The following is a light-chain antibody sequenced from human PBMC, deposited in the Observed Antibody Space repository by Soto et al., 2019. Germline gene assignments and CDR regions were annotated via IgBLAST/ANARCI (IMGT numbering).Light chain of an antibody. CDR2: SNN. V-gene: IGLV1-40*01. CDR1: NSNIGAGYY. J-gene: IGLJ2*01. Sequence: QSVLTQPHSMSGAPGQRVTISCTGANSNIGAGYYVHWYQQLPGAAPKLLIYSNNNRPSGVPDRFSGSKAGTSASLAITGLQGGDEADYYCQSYDSSLSGSVVFGGGTKLTVL. CDR3: QSYDSSLSGSVV.